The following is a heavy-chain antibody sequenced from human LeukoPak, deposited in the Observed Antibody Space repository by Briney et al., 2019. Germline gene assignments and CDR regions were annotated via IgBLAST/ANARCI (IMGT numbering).Heavy chain of an antibody. J-gene: IGHJ4*02. Sequence: ASVKLSCKASVYTFASYDINWVRQATGQGLEWMGWMNPNSGNTGYAQKFQGRVTMTRNTSISTAYMELSSLRSEDTAVYYCARGQAGTLDFDYWGQGTLVTVSS. V-gene: IGHV1-8*01. CDR1: VYTFASYD. CDR2: MNPNSGNT. CDR3: ARGQAGTLDFDY. D-gene: IGHD1-1*01.